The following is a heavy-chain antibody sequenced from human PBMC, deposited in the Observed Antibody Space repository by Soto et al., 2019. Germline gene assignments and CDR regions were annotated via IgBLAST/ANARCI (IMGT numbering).Heavy chain of an antibody. CDR2: ISSSGSTI. CDR3: ARDWETNTIFGVVINYYFDY. D-gene: IGHD3-3*01. Sequence: QVQLVESGGGLVKPGGSLRLSCAASGFTFSDYYMSWIRQAPGKGLEWVSYISSSGSTIYYADSVKGRFTISRDNAKNSLYLQMNSLRAEDTAVYYCARDWETNTIFGVVINYYFDYWGQGTLVTVSS. J-gene: IGHJ4*02. CDR1: GFTFSDYY. V-gene: IGHV3-11*01.